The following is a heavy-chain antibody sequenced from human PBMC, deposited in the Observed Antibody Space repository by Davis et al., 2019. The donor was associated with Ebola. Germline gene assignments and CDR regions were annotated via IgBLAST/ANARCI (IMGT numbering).Heavy chain of an antibody. D-gene: IGHD3-22*01. V-gene: IGHV1-69*13. CDR3: AGPHYYDSSDAFDI. Sequence: SVKVSCKASGGTFSSYAISWVRQAPGQGLEWMGGIIPIFGTANYAQKFQGRVTITADESTSTAYMELSSLRSEDTAVYYCAGPHYYDSSDAFDIWGQGTMVTVSS. CDR1: GGTFSSYA. J-gene: IGHJ3*02. CDR2: IIPIFGTA.